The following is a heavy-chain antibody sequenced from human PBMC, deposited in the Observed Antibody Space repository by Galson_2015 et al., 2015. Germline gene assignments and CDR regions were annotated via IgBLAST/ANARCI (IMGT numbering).Heavy chain of an antibody. CDR2: IFWDDAT. D-gene: IGHD3-3*01. V-gene: IGHV2-5*02. CDR3: AHTRMSIFGVVTGGTFDV. CDR1: GFSFSTGGVG. J-gene: IGHJ3*01. Sequence: PALGKPTQTLTLTCTFSGFSFSTGGVGVAWIRQPHGKALEWLTHIFWDDATRYNPSLKSRLSITKYTSKNQVVLTMTNLEPFDTATYYCAHTRMSIFGVVTGGTFDVWGQGTVVTVSS.